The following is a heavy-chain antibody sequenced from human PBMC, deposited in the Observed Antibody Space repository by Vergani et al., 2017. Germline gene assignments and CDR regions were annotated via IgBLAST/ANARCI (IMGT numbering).Heavy chain of an antibody. Sequence: QVQLVQSGAEVKKPGASVKVSCKASGYTFTGYYMHWVRQAPGQGLEWMGWINPNSGGTNYAQKIQGRVTMIRDTSISTAYMELSRLRSDDTAVYYCARDEQGVYYYGMDVWGQGTTVTVSS. V-gene: IGHV1-2*02. CDR1: GYTFTGYY. CDR3: ARDEQGVYYYGMDV. D-gene: IGHD3-16*01. J-gene: IGHJ6*02. CDR2: INPNSGGT.